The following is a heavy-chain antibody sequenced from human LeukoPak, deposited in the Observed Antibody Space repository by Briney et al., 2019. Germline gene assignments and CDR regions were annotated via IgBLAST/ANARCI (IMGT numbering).Heavy chain of an antibody. V-gene: IGHV3-21*04. CDR2: LSTSSSYI. CDR1: GFTFSSYS. D-gene: IGHD5-18*01. Sequence: GGSLRLSCAASGFTFSSYSMNWVRQAPGKGLEWVSSLSTSSSYIYYADSVKGRFTISRDNSKNTLYLQMNSLRAEDTAVYYCAKVAGYSYVGVYYFDYWGQGTLVTVSS. J-gene: IGHJ4*02. CDR3: AKVAGYSYVGVYYFDY.